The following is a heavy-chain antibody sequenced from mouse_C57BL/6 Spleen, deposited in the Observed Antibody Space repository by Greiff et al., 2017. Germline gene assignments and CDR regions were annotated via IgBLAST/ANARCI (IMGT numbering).Heavy chain of an antibody. CDR3: ARRDGNSYYYAMDY. CDR1: GYTFTDYY. Sequence: VQLKQSGPVLVKPGASVKLSCKASGYTFTDYYMNWVKQSHGKSLEWIGVINPYNGGTSYNQKFKGKATLTVDKSSSTAYMALNSLTSEDSAVYYCARRDGNSYYYAMDYWGQGTAVTVSS. V-gene: IGHV1-19*01. J-gene: IGHJ4*01. CDR2: INPYNGGT. D-gene: IGHD2-1*01.